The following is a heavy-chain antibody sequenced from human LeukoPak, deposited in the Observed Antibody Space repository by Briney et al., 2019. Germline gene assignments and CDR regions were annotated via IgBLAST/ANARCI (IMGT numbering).Heavy chain of an antibody. J-gene: IGHJ6*03. CDR1: GFTFSSYG. CDR2: ISYDGSNK. D-gene: IGHD6-19*01. CDR3: AGDTIAVAGLFYMDV. Sequence: PGGSLRLSCAASGFTFSSYGMHWVRQAPGKGLEWVAVISYDGSNKYYADSVKGRFTISRDNSKNTLYLQMNSLRAKDTAVYYCAGDTIAVAGLFYMDVWGKGTTVTVSS. V-gene: IGHV3-30*03.